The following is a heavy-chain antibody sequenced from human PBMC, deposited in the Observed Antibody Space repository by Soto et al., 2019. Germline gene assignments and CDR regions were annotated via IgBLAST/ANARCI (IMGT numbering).Heavy chain of an antibody. J-gene: IGHJ4*02. Sequence: SCPTLVNPTQTLTLTCTFSGFSLSSTRVAVGWIRQPPGKALEWLALIYWDDDKRYSPFLKSRLTITKDTSKNQVVLTMTNMGPVDTATYYCAHSVVAGLGYYFDYWGQGTLVTGSS. V-gene: IGHV2-5*02. CDR1: GFSLSSTRVA. CDR2: IYWDDDK. D-gene: IGHD6-19*01. CDR3: AHSVVAGLGYYFDY.